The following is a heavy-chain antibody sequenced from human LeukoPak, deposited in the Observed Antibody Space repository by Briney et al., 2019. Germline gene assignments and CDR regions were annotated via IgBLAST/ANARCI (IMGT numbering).Heavy chain of an antibody. Sequence: SETLSLTCAVYGGSFSGYYWSWIRQPPGKGLEWIGEINHSGSTNYNPSLKSRVTISVDTSKNQFSLKLSSVTAADTAVYYCARATYYYDSSGTRYFDYWGQGTLVTVSP. CDR3: ARATYYYDSSGTRYFDY. D-gene: IGHD3-22*01. CDR1: GGSFSGYY. V-gene: IGHV4-34*01. J-gene: IGHJ4*02. CDR2: INHSGST.